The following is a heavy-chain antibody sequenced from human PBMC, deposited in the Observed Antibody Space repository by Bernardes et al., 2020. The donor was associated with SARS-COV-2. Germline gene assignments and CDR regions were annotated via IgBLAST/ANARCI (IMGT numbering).Heavy chain of an antibody. CDR3: ARVRFLEWVAFDY. CDR2: IYYSGTT. Sequence: SESLSLTCTASGGSLSSYYWSWIRQPPGKGLEWIGYIYYSGTTYYNPSLKSRVTISVDTSKNQFSRKLSAVTAADTAVYYCARVRFLEWVAFDYWGQGTLVTVSS. CDR1: GGSLSSYY. V-gene: IGHV4-59*01. J-gene: IGHJ4*02. D-gene: IGHD3-3*01.